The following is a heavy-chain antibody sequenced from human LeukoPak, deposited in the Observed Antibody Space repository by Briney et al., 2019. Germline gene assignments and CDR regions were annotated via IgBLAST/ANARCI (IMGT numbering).Heavy chain of an antibody. V-gene: IGHV3-53*01. CDR1: GFTVSSNY. J-gene: IGHJ6*02. D-gene: IGHD5-24*01. Sequence: GGSLRLSCAASGFTVSSNYMSWVRQAPGKGLEWVSVIYSGGSTYYADSVKGRFTISRDNSKNTLYLQMNSLRSEDTAVYYCASRRSRDGYNYYYYGMDVWGQGTTVTVSS. CDR3: ASRRSRDGYNYYYYGMDV. CDR2: IYSGGST.